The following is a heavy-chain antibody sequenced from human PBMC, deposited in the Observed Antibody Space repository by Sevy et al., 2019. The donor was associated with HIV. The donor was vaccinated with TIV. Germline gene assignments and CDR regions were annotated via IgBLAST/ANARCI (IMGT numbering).Heavy chain of an antibody. CDR1: GYTFTSYG. CDR2: ISAYNGNT. V-gene: IGHV1-18*01. J-gene: IGHJ6*02. Sequence: ASVKVSCKASGYTFTSYGISWVRQAPGQGLEWMGWISAYNGNTNYPQKLQGRVTMTTDTSTSTAYMELRSLRSDDTAVYYCARVGTSCCPTSGDYGMDVWGQGTTVTVSS. D-gene: IGHD2-2*01. CDR3: ARVGTSCCPTSGDYGMDV.